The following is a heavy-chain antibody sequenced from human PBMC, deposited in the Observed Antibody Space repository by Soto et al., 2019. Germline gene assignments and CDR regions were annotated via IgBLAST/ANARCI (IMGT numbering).Heavy chain of an antibody. J-gene: IGHJ5*02. Sequence: SETLSLTCAVYGGSFSDYYWNWIRQPPGKGLEWIGEINHSGSTNYNPSLKSRVTISVDTSKNQLSLKLTSVTAADTAVYYCAREGRYCSTTSCYGWWFDPWGQGTLVTVSS. CDR2: INHSGST. CDR1: GGSFSDYY. CDR3: AREGRYCSTTSCYGWWFDP. D-gene: IGHD2-2*01. V-gene: IGHV4-34*01.